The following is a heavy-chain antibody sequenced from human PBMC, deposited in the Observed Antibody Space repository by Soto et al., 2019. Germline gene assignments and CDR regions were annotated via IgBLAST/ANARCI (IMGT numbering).Heavy chain of an antibody. CDR2: IGSAGDT. D-gene: IGHD3-22*01. Sequence: GGSLRLSCAASGFTLSGYDIHWVRQATGKGLEWVSGIGSAGDTYYEDSVKGRFTISRENAKNSLYLQMNSLRAEDTAVYYCARDQLYYNDISGRPLNAFDVWGQGTMVTVSS. V-gene: IGHV3-13*01. CDR3: ARDQLYYNDISGRPLNAFDV. J-gene: IGHJ3*01. CDR1: GFTLSGYD.